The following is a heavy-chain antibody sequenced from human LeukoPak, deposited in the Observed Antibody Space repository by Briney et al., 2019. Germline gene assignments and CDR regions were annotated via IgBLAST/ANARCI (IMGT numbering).Heavy chain of an antibody. CDR1: GFTVSSNY. V-gene: IGHV3-66*01. J-gene: IGHJ4*02. CDR2: IYSGGST. D-gene: IGHD3-10*01. CDR3: ATTKDVLLWFGELSAGGFDY. Sequence: QPGGSLRLSCAASGFTVSSNYMSWVRQAPGKGLEWVSVIYSGGSTYYADSVKGRFTISRDNSKNTLYLQMNSLRAEDTAVYYCATTKDVLLWFGELSAGGFDYWGQGTLVTVSS.